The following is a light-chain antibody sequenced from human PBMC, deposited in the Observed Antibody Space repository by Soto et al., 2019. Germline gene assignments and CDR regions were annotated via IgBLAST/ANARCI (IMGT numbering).Light chain of an antibody. CDR2: GNS. CDR1: RSNIGAGYD. J-gene: IGLJ7*01. Sequence: QAVVTQPPSVSGAPGQRVTISCTGSRSNIGAGYDVHWYQQLPGTAPKLLIYGNSNRPSGVPDRFSGSKSGTSASLAITGLQAEDEADYYCQSYDSILSGSVFGGGTQLTVL. V-gene: IGLV1-40*01. CDR3: QSYDSILSGSV.